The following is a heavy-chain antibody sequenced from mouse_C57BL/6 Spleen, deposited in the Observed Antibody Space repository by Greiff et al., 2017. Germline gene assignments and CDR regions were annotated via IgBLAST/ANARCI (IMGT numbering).Heavy chain of an antibody. J-gene: IGHJ4*01. CDR3: ARLRDDYDDGYYAMDY. D-gene: IGHD2-4*01. V-gene: IGHV1-81*01. Sequence: VQLQESGAELARPGASVKLSCKASGYTFTSYGISWVKQRTGQGLEWIGEIYPRSGNTYYNEKFKGKATLTADKSSSTAYMELRSLTSEDSAVYFCARLRDDYDDGYYAMDYWGQGTSVTVSS. CDR1: GYTFTSYG. CDR2: IYPRSGNT.